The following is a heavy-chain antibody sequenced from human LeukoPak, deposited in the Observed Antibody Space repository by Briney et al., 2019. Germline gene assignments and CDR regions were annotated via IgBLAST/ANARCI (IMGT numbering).Heavy chain of an antibody. J-gene: IGHJ4*02. CDR2: VDYSGRT. CDR3: ARRRFYRPFDY. D-gene: IGHD2/OR15-2a*01. V-gene: IGHV4-39*01. Sequence: PLETLSLTCTVSGGSISSDNYFWGWIRQPPGKGLEWITNVDYSGRTFYNASLESRVTISVDTSKNQFSLKLNSVTAADTAVYYCARRRFYRPFDYWGQGTLVIVSS. CDR1: GGSISSDNYF.